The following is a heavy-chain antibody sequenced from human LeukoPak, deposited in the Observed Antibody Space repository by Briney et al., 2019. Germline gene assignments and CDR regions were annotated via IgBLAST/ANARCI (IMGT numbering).Heavy chain of an antibody. CDR2: INPNSGGT. Sequence: GASVKVSCKASGYTFTGYYMHWVRQAPGQGLEWMGWINPNSGGTNYAQKFQGRVTMTRDTSISTAYMELSSLRSEDTAVYYCARNYRATITLYHFDYWGQGTLVTVSS. CDR3: ARNYRATITLYHFDY. V-gene: IGHV1-2*02. J-gene: IGHJ4*02. D-gene: IGHD5-12*01. CDR1: GYTFTGYY.